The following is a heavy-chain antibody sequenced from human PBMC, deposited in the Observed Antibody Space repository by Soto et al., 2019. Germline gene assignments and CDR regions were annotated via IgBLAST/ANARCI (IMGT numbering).Heavy chain of an antibody. J-gene: IGHJ5*02. CDR2: ITISGNYI. CDR1: GFAFQTYT. CDR3: AKVGVLRTNFRWFDL. Sequence: EGQLVESGGGLVKPGGSLRLSCAASGFAFQTYTMEWLRQPPGKGLEWVSSITISGNYIYYADSVKGRFTISRDNGRNSVYLQMNSLRAADTAVYYCAKVGVLRTNFRWFDLWGQGTLVTVSS. V-gene: IGHV3-21*01. D-gene: IGHD2-8*01.